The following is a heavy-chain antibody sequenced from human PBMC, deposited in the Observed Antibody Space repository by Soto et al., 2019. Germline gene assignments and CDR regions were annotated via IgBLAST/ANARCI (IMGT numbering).Heavy chain of an antibody. CDR1: GFTFSSYG. CDR3: ARGKIGWELSAPDYYFDY. J-gene: IGHJ4*02. V-gene: IGHV3-33*01. Sequence: GGSLRLSCAASGFTFSSYGMHWVRQAPGKGLEWVAVIWYDGSNKYYADSVKGRFTISRDNSKNTLYLQMNSLRAEDTAVYYCARGKIGWELSAPDYYFDYWGQGTLVTVSS. D-gene: IGHD1-26*01. CDR2: IWYDGSNK.